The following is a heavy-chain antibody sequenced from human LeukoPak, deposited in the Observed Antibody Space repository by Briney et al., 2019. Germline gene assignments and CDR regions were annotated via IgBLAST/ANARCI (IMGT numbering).Heavy chain of an antibody. CDR3: ASYGGYSPFDY. D-gene: IGHD4-23*01. CDR2: IYYSGST. V-gene: IGHV4-59*12. Sequence: SETLSLTCTVSGGSISSYYWSWIRLPPGKGLEWIGYIYYSGSTNYNPSLKSRVTVSVDTSKNQFSLKLSSVTAADTAVYYCASYGGYSPFDYWGQGTLVTVSS. J-gene: IGHJ4*02. CDR1: GGSISSYY.